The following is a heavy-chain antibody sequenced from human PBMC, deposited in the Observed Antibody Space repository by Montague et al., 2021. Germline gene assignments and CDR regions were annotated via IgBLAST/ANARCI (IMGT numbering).Heavy chain of an antibody. V-gene: IGHV4-34*01. J-gene: IGHJ4*02. Sequence: SETLSLTCGVYGGSLSEYYWTWIRQSPEKGLEWIGEVRHIGSTSYNPSLKSRVTMSVDKSKNQFSLKLRSVTAADTAVYYCASDRGPFDYWGQGTMVTVSS. D-gene: IGHD3-10*01. CDR2: VRHIGST. CDR1: GGSLSEYY. CDR3: ASDRGPFDY.